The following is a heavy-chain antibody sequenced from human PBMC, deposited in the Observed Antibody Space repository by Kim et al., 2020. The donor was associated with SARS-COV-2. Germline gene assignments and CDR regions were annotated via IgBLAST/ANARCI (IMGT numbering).Heavy chain of an antibody. Sequence: GGSLRLSCAASGFTFSSYGMHWVRQAPGKGLEWVAVIWYDGSNKYYADSVKGRFTISRDNSKNTLYLQMNSLRAEDTAVYYCARDLGVVPAAHYYYYYGMDVWGQGTTVTVSS. D-gene: IGHD2-2*01. CDR1: GFTFSSYG. J-gene: IGHJ6*02. CDR3: ARDLGVVPAAHYYYYYGMDV. CDR2: IWYDGSNK. V-gene: IGHV3-33*01.